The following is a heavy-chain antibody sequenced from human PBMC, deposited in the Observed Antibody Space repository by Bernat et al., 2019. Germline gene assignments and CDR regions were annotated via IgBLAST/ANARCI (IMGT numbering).Heavy chain of an antibody. CDR1: GGSFSGYY. Sequence: QVQLQQWGAGLLKPSETLSLTCAVYGGSFSGYYWSWIRQPPGKGLEWIGEINHSGSTNYNPSLKSRVTISVDTSKNQFSLELSSVTAADTAVYYCARVRGYYGSGIHSDYWGQGTLVTVSS. CDR2: INHSGST. J-gene: IGHJ4*02. D-gene: IGHD3-10*01. V-gene: IGHV4-34*01. CDR3: ARVRGYYGSGIHSDY.